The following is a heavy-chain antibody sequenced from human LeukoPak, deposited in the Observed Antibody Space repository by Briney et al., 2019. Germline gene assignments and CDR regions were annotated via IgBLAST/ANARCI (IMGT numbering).Heavy chain of an antibody. CDR3: ARPVYARYYFDF. CDR1: GGSFSGYS. J-gene: IGHJ4*02. D-gene: IGHD2-8*01. Sequence: PSETLSLTCAVYGGSFSGYSWSWIRQPPGKGLEWIGEINHSGSTNYNPSLKRRVTISVDTSKNQFSLELGSVTAADTAVYYCARPVYARYYFDFWGQRTLVTVSS. CDR2: INHSGST. V-gene: IGHV4-34*01.